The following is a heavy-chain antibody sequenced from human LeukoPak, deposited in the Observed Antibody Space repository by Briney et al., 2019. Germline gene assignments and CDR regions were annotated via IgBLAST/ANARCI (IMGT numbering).Heavy chain of an antibody. Sequence: SETLSLTCTVSGGSISSSTYYWGWNRPPPGKGLEWIGSMVYSGSTYYNSSLKSRVTISIDTSKNQFSLKLSSVTAADTAVYYCSRLTHGYYFDYWGQGTLVTVSS. V-gene: IGHV4-39*01. CDR3: SRLTHGYYFDY. CDR2: MVYSGST. D-gene: IGHD2-2*03. CDR1: GGSISSSTYY. J-gene: IGHJ4*02.